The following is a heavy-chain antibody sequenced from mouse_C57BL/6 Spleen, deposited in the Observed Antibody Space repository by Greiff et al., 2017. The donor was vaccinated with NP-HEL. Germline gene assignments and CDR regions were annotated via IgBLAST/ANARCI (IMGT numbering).Heavy chain of an antibody. CDR3: ARRLITTVPPFDY. CDR1: GYTFTDYY. D-gene: IGHD1-1*01. J-gene: IGHJ2*01. CDR2: INPNNGGT. Sequence: VQLQQSGPELVKPGASVKISCKASGYTFTDYYMNWVKQSHGKSLEWIGDINPNNGGTSYNQKFKGKATLTVDKSSSTAYMELRSLTSEDSAVYYCARRLITTVPPFDYWGQGTTLTVSS. V-gene: IGHV1-26*01.